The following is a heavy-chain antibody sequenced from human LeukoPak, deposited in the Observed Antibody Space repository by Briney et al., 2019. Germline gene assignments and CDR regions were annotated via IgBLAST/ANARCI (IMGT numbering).Heavy chain of an antibody. CDR2: IFGNGVKT. V-gene: IGHV3-23*01. Sequence: GGSLRLSCAASGFTFSGHSMTWVRQTPGKGLEWVSVIFGNGVKTYYADSLKGRFTISRDNSKSTLYLQMNSLRADDTAVYYCARVGDWSNYFGMDAWGQGTTISVSS. D-gene: IGHD3-16*01. CDR1: GFTFSGHS. J-gene: IGHJ6*02. CDR3: ARVGDWSNYFGMDA.